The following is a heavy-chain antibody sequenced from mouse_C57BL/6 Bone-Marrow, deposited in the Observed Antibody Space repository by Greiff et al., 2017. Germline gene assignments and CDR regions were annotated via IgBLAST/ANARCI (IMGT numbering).Heavy chain of an antibody. CDR2: ISDGGSYT. V-gene: IGHV5-4*03. Sequence: EVKVEESGGGLVKPGGSLKLSCAASGFTFSSYAMSWVRQTPEKRLEWVATISDGGSYTYYPDNVKGRFTISRDNAKNNLYLQMSHLKSEDTAMYYCARQVWTGTCANWGKGTLVTVSA. CDR1: GFTFSSYA. J-gene: IGHJ3*01. D-gene: IGHD4-1*01. CDR3: ARQVWTGTCAN.